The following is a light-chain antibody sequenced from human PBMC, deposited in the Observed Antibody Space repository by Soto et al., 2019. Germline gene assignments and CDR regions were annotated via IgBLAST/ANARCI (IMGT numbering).Light chain of an antibody. CDR1: TGAVTSGHF. Sequence: QAVVTQEPSLTVSPGGTVTLTCDSTTGAVTSGHFPHWLQQKPGQAPRTLIYDTSKRHPWTPARFSGSLLGGKAALTLSDAQPEDEDEYYCLVIYTGVGEVFGTGTKLTVL. CDR2: DTS. V-gene: IGLV7-46*01. J-gene: IGLJ1*01. CDR3: LVIYTGVGEV.